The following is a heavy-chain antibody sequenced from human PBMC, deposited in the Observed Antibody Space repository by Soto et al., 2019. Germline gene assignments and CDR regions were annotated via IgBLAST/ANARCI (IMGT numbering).Heavy chain of an antibody. J-gene: IGHJ4*02. CDR2: ISGSGGST. CDR3: AKPFTRNYLEYYFDY. V-gene: IGHV3-23*01. D-gene: IGHD1-7*01. CDR1: GFTFSSYA. Sequence: GGSLRLSCAASGFTFSSYAMSWVRQAPGKGLEWVSAISGSGGSTYYADSVKGRFTISRDNSKNTLYLQMNSLRAEDTAVYYCAKPFTRNYLEYYFDYWGQGTLVTVSS.